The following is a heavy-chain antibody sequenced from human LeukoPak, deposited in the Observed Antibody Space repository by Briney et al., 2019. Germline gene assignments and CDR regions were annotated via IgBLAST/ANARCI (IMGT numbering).Heavy chain of an antibody. Sequence: GGSLRLSCAASGFTFSSYSMNWVRQAPGKGLEWVSAISGSGGSTYYADSVKGRFTIPRNNSKNTLYLQMNSLRAEDTAVYYCAKDIWYYDFWSGYYNWFDPWGQGTLVTVSS. V-gene: IGHV3-23*01. D-gene: IGHD3-3*01. CDR3: AKDIWYYDFWSGYYNWFDP. J-gene: IGHJ5*02. CDR2: ISGSGGST. CDR1: GFTFSSYS.